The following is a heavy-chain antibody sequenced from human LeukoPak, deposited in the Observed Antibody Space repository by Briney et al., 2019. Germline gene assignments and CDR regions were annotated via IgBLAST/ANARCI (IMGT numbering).Heavy chain of an antibody. D-gene: IGHD5-18*01. V-gene: IGHV3-23*01. CDR2: ISGSVCST. CDR3: AKQPAGYSYGGGDY. Sequence: GWSLRLSCAASVFTFSSYSMSWVRQAPGEGREWVSAISGSVCSTYYADSVKARFTISRHNSKNTLYLQMNSLRAEDTAVYYCAKQPAGYSYGGGDYWGQRTLVTVSS. CDR1: VFTFSSYS. J-gene: IGHJ4*02.